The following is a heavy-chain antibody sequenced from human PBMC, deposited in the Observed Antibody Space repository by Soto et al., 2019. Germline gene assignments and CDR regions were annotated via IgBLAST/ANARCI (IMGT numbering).Heavy chain of an antibody. V-gene: IGHV3-53*01. J-gene: IGHJ6*02. Sequence: PGGSLRLSCAASGFTIDNIYMSWVRQAPGKGLECVSIIYSGGSDFYADSVKGRFIISRDDSKNILYLQMDNLRDDDTAVYYCASGFVDTLMLGDPNPYNYGLDVWGQGTTVTVSS. D-gene: IGHD1-26*01. CDR2: IYSGGSD. CDR3: ASGFVDTLMLGDPNPYNYGLDV. CDR1: GFTIDNIY.